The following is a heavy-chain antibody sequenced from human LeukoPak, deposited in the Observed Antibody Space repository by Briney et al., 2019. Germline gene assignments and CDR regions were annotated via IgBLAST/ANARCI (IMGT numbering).Heavy chain of an antibody. CDR1: GFTFSTYA. CDR3: VRWDYYSGADY. J-gene: IGHJ4*02. CDR2: INTNGGNT. D-gene: IGHD3-10*01. V-gene: IGHV3-64D*06. Sequence: PGGSLRLSCSASGFTFSTYAMQWVRQAPGKGLDYVSAINTNGGNTYYADSVKGRFTISRDNSKNTLYLQMSSLGPEDTAVYYCVRWDYYSGADYWGQGTLVTVSS.